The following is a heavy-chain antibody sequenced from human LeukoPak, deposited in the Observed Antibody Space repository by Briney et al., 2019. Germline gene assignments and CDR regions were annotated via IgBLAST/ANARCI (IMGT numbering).Heavy chain of an antibody. CDR1: GFTFSSYA. V-gene: IGHV3-30-3*01. Sequence: GGSLRLSCAASGFTFSSYAMHWVRQAPGKGLEWGAVISYDGSNKYYADSVKGRFTISRDNSKNTLYLQMNSLRAEDTAVDYCARGYYGMDVWGQGTTVTVSS. CDR2: ISYDGSNK. J-gene: IGHJ6*02. CDR3: ARGYYGMDV.